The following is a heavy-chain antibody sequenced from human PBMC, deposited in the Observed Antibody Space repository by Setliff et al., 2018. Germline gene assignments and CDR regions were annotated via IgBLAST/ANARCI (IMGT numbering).Heavy chain of an antibody. Sequence: GGSLRLSCAASGFTFSSYGMNWVRQAPGKGLEWVAVIWDDGVKKYHADSVKGRFTISRDNSKNTLYLQMNSLRPEDTAVYYCARTCSGSGCYAGLESWGQGTPVTVSS. V-gene: IGHV3-33*08. CDR2: IWDDGVKK. J-gene: IGHJ4*02. CDR1: GFTFSSYG. D-gene: IGHD2-15*01. CDR3: ARTCSGSGCYAGLES.